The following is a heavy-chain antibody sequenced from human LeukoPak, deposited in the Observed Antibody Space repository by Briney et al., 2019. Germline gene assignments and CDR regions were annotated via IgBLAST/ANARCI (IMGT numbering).Heavy chain of an antibody. J-gene: IGHJ4*02. CDR1: GFTFSSYG. Sequence: GGSLRLSCAASGFTFSSYGMHWVRQAPGKGLEWVAVISYDGSNKYYADSVKGRFTISRDNSKNTLYLQMNSLRAEDTAVYYCAKDRDSSWLDYWGQGTLVTVSS. CDR2: ISYDGSNK. V-gene: IGHV3-30*18. D-gene: IGHD6-13*01. CDR3: AKDRDSSWLDY.